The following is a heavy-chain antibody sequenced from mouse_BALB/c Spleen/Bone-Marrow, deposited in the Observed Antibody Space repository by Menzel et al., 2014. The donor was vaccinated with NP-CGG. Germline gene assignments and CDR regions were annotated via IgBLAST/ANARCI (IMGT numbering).Heavy chain of an antibody. CDR1: GFNIKDTY. D-gene: IGHD1-1*01. Sequence: EVQLQQSGAELVKPGASVELSCTASGFNIKDTYMHWVEQRPEQGLEWIGRIDPANGNTKYDPKFQGKATITADTSSNTAYLQLSSLTSEDTAVYYCARYSYGSRGYYFDYWGQGTTLTVSS. V-gene: IGHV14-3*02. CDR3: ARYSYGSRGYYFDY. CDR2: IDPANGNT. J-gene: IGHJ2*01.